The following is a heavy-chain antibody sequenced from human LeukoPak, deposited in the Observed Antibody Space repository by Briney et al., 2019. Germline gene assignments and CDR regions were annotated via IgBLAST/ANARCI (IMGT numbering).Heavy chain of an antibody. D-gene: IGHD2-2*03. CDR1: GGSISSGACS. CDR3: ARDGYCRGTACYLGAFDI. CDR2: IYQTGST. Sequence: PSQTLSLTCAVSGGSISSGACSWSWLRQPPGKGLEWIGYIYQTGSTDYNASLKSRVTISVDRSKNQFSLKLSSVTAADTAVYYCARDGYCRGTACYLGAFDIWGQGTMVTVSS. V-gene: IGHV4-30-2*01. J-gene: IGHJ3*02.